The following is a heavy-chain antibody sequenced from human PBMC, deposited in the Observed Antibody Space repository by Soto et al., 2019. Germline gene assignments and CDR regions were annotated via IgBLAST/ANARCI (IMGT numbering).Heavy chain of an antibody. V-gene: IGHV3-48*03. CDR1: GFTFSSYE. J-gene: IGHJ6*02. CDR2: ISSSGSTI. Sequence: GGSLRLSCAASGFTFSSYEMNWVRQAPGKGLEWVSYISSSGSTIYYADSVKGRFTISRDNSKNTLNLQMNSLRADDTAVYYCARARRGAPYYYTMDLWGQGTTVTVSS. D-gene: IGHD3-10*01. CDR3: ARARRGAPYYYTMDL.